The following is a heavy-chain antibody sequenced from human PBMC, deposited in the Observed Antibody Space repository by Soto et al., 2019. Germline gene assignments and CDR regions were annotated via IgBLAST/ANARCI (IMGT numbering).Heavy chain of an antibody. D-gene: IGHD3-22*01. CDR3: VLVRGYRSGYQLGVENWFDP. Sequence: SETLSLTCTVSGGSISSYYWSWIRQPPGKGLEWIGYIYYSGSTNYNPSLKSRVTISVDTSKNQFSLKLSSVTAADTAVYYCVLVRGYRSGYQLGVENWFDPWGQGTLVTVSS. V-gene: IGHV4-59*01. CDR2: IYYSGST. CDR1: GGSISSYY. J-gene: IGHJ5*02.